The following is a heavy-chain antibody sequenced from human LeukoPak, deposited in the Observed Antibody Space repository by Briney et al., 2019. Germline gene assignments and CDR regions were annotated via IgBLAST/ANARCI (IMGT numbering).Heavy chain of an antibody. CDR1: GFTFSAAY. V-gene: IGHV3-48*02. CDR2: ISSGSGTT. J-gene: IGHJ4*02. CDR3: AREAIKDY. Sequence: GESLRLSCAASGFTFSAAYMSWVRQAPGKGLEWVPCISSGSGTTYYADSVKGRFTIARDDARNSLYLQMSSLRDEDTAVYYCAREAIKDYGGQGTLVTVS.